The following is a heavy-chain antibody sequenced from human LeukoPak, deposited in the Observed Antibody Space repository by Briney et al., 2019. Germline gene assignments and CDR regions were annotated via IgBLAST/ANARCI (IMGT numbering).Heavy chain of an antibody. CDR3: ARDGDYLPPYYYYYYYMDV. Sequence: ASVKVSCKASGYTFTSYGISWVRQAPGQGLEWMGWISDYNGNTNYAQKLQGRVTMTTDTSTSTAYMELRSLRSDDTAVYYCARDGDYLPPYYYYYYYMDVWGKGTTVTVSS. J-gene: IGHJ6*03. CDR1: GYTFTSYG. CDR2: ISDYNGNT. D-gene: IGHD4-11*01. V-gene: IGHV1-18*01.